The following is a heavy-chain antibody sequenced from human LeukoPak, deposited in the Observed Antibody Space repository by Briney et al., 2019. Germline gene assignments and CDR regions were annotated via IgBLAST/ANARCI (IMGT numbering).Heavy chain of an antibody. CDR2: IIPIFGTA. J-gene: IGHJ1*01. V-gene: IGHV1-69*01. CDR3: AREGGITMVRGVITPAEYFQH. CDR1: GGTFSSYA. Sequence: SVKVSCKASGGTFSSYAISWVRQAPGQGLEWMGGIIPIFGTANYAQKFQGRVTITADESTSTAYMELSSLRSEDTAVYYCAREGGITMVRGVITPAEYFQHWGQGTLVTVSS. D-gene: IGHD3-10*01.